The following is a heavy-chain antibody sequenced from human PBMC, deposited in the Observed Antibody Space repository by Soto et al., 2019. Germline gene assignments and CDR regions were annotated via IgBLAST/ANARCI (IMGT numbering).Heavy chain of an antibody. Sequence: QVQLVESGGGVVQPGRSLRLSCAASGFTFSSYGMHWVRQAPGKGLEWVAVISYDGSNKYYADSVKGRFTISRDNSKNTLYLQMNSLSAGDTAVYYCAKDTYYYDSSANSRPDYWGQGTLVTVSS. CDR1: GFTFSSYG. CDR2: ISYDGSNK. V-gene: IGHV3-30*18. D-gene: IGHD3-22*01. J-gene: IGHJ4*02. CDR3: AKDTYYYDSSANSRPDY.